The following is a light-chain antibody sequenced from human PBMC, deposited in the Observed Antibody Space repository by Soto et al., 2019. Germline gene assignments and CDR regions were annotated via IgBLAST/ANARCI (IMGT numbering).Light chain of an antibody. CDR1: SSDVGGYNY. V-gene: IGLV2-8*01. CDR2: EVN. J-gene: IGLJ2*01. CDR3: TSYGGRDNLI. Sequence: QSALTQPPSASGSPGQSVTISCTGTSSDVGGYNYVSWFQQHPDKAPKLIISEVNKRPSGVPDRFSGSKSGNTASLTVSGLQAEDEADYYCTSYGGRDNLIFGGGTKLTVL.